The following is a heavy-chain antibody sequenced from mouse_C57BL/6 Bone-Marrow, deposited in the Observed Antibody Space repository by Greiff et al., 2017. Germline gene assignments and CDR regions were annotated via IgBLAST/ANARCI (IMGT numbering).Heavy chain of an antibody. Sequence: EVQLQQSGAELVRPGASVKLSCTASGFNIKDDYMHWVKQRPEQGLEWIGWIDPENGDTEYASKFQGKATITADTSSNTAYLQLSSLTSEDTAVYYCTIDYDDGFAYWGQGTPVTVSA. CDR1: GFNIKDDY. CDR3: TIDYDDGFAY. J-gene: IGHJ3*01. D-gene: IGHD2-4*01. CDR2: IDPENGDT. V-gene: IGHV14-4*01.